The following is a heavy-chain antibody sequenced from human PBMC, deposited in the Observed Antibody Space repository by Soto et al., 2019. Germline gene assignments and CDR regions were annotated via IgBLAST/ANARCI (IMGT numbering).Heavy chain of an antibody. D-gene: IGHD3-22*01. CDR3: ARDRGYDSSGYYFM. V-gene: IGHV3-30*09. J-gene: IGHJ4*02. Sequence: HGGSLRLSCAASGFTFSSYAMHWVRQAPGKGLEWVALILYDGSNEYYADSVKGRFAISRDNSKNTLYLQMSGLRAEDTAVYYCARDRGYDSSGYYFMWGQGTLVTVSS. CDR1: GFTFSSYA. CDR2: ILYDGSNE.